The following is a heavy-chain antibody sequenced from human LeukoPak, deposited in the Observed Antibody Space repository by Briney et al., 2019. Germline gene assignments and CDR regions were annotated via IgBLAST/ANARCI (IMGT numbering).Heavy chain of an antibody. Sequence: GGSLRLSCVASGFTFSSYSMNWVRQAPGKGLEWGSSIDIGSTYIYYADSVKCRFTISRDNAKNSLFLQMNSLRAEDTAVYYCASADYYGSGSYYTFRGLDSWGRGTLVTVSS. CDR1: GFTFSSYS. V-gene: IGHV3-21*01. CDR3: ASADYYGSGSYYTFRGLDS. CDR2: IDIGSTYI. J-gene: IGHJ4*02. D-gene: IGHD3-10*01.